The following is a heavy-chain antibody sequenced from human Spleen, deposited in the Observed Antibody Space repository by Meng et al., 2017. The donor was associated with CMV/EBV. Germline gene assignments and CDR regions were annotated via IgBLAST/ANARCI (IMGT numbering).Heavy chain of an antibody. Sequence: GESLKISCAVSGFTVSNNYMSWVRQAPGKGLECVSVIYSGDRTSYADSVKGRFTISRDNSRNKLYLQMSSHKPEDTAVYYCVRSLGIEFDFWGQGTLVTVSS. V-gene: IGHV3-66*02. J-gene: IGHJ4*02. CDR1: GFTVSNNY. CDR2: IYSGDRT. D-gene: IGHD2-2*03. CDR3: VRSLGIEFDF.